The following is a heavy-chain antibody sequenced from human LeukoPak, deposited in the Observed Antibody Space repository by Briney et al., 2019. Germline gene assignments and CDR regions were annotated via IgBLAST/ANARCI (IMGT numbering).Heavy chain of an antibody. J-gene: IGHJ1*01. D-gene: IGHD6-13*01. CDR3: SLEGSSWYRYFQH. Sequence: GGSLRLSCAASGFAFNFYAMTWIRQAPGKGLQWLSTVNANGINTYYADSVRGRFTISRDNSKNTLYLQLNNLRAEDTAVYYSSLEGSSWYRYFQHWGQGTLVTVSS. CDR2: VNANGINT. V-gene: IGHV3-23*01. CDR1: GFAFNFYA.